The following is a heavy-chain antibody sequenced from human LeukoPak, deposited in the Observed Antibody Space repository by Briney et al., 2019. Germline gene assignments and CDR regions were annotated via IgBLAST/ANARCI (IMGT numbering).Heavy chain of an antibody. J-gene: IGHJ4*02. CDR1: GFTFSRYW. CDR3: ARVTLDYGDYELGY. D-gene: IGHD4-17*01. Sequence: GASLRLSCAASGFTFSRYWMSWVRQAPGKGLEWVANINQDGTEKYYVDSVKGRFTISRDNAKNALYLQMNSLRAEDTAVYYCARVTLDYGDYELGYWGQGTLVTVSS. CDR2: INQDGTEK. V-gene: IGHV3-7*02.